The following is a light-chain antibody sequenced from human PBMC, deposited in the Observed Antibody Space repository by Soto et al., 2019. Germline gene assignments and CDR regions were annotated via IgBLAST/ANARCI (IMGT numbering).Light chain of an antibody. J-gene: IGKJ2*01. Sequence: EIVLTQSPATLSLSPGERATLSCRASQSISNNLAWYQQKPGQAPRLLIYDASNRATGIPGRFSGSGSGTDFTLTISSLETEDFAVYYCQRRGNGPPLYTFGQGTKLEIK. CDR3: QRRGNGPPLYT. CDR1: QSISNN. V-gene: IGKV3-11*01. CDR2: DAS.